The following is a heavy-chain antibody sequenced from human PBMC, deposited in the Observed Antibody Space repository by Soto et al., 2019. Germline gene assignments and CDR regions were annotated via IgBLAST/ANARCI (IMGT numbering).Heavy chain of an antibody. CDR1: GFTFSPHG. V-gene: IGHV3-23*01. D-gene: IGHD6-13*01. Sequence: LSLSCVASGFTFSPHGLSRGRQAPGKGLEWVSTINPSGDSTFYADSVKGRFIIARDNFKNTVYLQMNSLSVGDTAVYLCAKVDVSTAGHFEYWGRGALVTVSS. CDR3: AKVDVSTAGHFEY. CDR2: INPSGDST. J-gene: IGHJ4*02.